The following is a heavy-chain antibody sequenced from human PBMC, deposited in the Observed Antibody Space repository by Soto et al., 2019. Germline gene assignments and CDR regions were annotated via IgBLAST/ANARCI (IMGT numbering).Heavy chain of an antibody. Sequence: QITLKESGPTLVKPTQTLTLICTFSGFSLSTSGVGVGWIRQPPGKALEWLALIYWDDDKRYSPSLKSRLTIPKDTSKNQVVLTMTNMDPVDTATYYCARVPIAAAGTYYFDYWGQGTLVTVSS. D-gene: IGHD6-13*01. CDR2: IYWDDDK. CDR3: ARVPIAAAGTYYFDY. V-gene: IGHV2-5*02. CDR1: GFSLSTSGVG. J-gene: IGHJ4*02.